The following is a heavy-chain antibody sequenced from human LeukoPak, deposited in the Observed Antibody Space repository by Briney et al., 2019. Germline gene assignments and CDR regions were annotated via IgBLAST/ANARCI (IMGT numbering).Heavy chain of an antibody. Sequence: SETLSLTCAVYGGSFSGYYWSWIRQPPGKGLEWIGEINHSGSTNYNPSLKSRVTMSVDTSKNQFSLKLNSVPAADTAIYYCARHFAGHTRNFDYWGQGTLVTVSS. CDR3: ARHFAGHTRNFDY. CDR1: GGSFSGYY. D-gene: IGHD3-3*02. J-gene: IGHJ4*02. CDR2: INHSGST. V-gene: IGHV4-34*01.